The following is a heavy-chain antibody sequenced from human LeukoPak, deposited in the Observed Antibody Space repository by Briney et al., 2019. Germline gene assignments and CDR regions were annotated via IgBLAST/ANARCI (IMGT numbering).Heavy chain of an antibody. V-gene: IGHV3-48*03. CDR1: GFTFSSYE. CDR2: ISSSGSTI. Sequence: SGGSLRLSCAASGFTFSSYEMNWVRQAPGKGLEWVSYISSSGSTIYYADSVKGRFTISRDNAKNSLYLQMNSLRAEDTAVYYCARARGDYGVYGWYFDLWGRGTLVTVSS. J-gene: IGHJ2*01. CDR3: ARARGDYGVYGWYFDL. D-gene: IGHD4-17*01.